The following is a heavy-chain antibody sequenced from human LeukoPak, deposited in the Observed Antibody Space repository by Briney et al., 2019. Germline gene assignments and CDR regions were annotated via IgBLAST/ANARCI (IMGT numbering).Heavy chain of an antibody. D-gene: IGHD3-22*01. Sequence: GGSLRLSCAASGFTFSSYAMHWVRQAPGKGLEYVSAISGYGGSTYYENSVKGRFTISRDNSKNTLYLQMGSLRAEDMAVYYCARDESETYYYDSSGYTPPDYWGQGTLVTVSS. J-gene: IGHJ4*02. CDR1: GFTFSSYA. CDR2: ISGYGGST. V-gene: IGHV3-64*01. CDR3: ARDESETYYYDSSGYTPPDY.